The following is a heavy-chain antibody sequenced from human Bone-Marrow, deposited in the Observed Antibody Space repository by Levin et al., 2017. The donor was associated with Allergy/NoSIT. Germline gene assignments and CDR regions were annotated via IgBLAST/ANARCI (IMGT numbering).Heavy chain of an antibody. CDR2: FFYNMGT. CDR3: ARLVTGFPNWFDP. J-gene: IGHJ5*02. Sequence: SQTLSLTCTVSGASISSRSCSWGWVRQPPGKGLEWIGTFFYNMGTYYNPSLRSRLAISGDTSKNQFSLNLSSVTAADTAIYFCARLVTGFPNWFDPWGRGILVTVSS. V-gene: IGHV4-39*01. CDR1: GASISSRSCS. D-gene: IGHD2/OR15-2a*01.